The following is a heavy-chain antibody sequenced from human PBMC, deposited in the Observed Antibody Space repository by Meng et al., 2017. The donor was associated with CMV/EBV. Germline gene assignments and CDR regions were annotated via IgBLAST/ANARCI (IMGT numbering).Heavy chain of an antibody. CDR1: GFTFSSYG. CDR3: AKDHVVVIAIPPNWFDP. V-gene: IGHV3-30*02. D-gene: IGHD2-21*01. Sequence: GESLKISCAASGFTFSSYGMHWVRPAPGKGLEWVSFIRYDGSNKYYADSVKCRFTISRDNSKNTLYLQMNSLRAADSAVYYWAKDHVVVIAIPPNWFDPWGQGTLVTVSS. J-gene: IGHJ5*02. CDR2: IRYDGSNK.